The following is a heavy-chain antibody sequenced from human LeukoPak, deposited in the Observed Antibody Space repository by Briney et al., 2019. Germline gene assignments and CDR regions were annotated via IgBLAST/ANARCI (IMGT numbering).Heavy chain of an antibody. CDR1: GFTFSSYA. J-gene: IGHJ3*01. CDR3: ARGFCSGGTCYRITGTFDV. V-gene: IGHV3-23*01. Sequence: GGSLRLSCAASGFTFSSYAMSWVRQAPGKGLEWVSAISGSGGSTYYADSVKGRFTISRDNSKNTLYLQMTSLRADDTAVYYCARGFCSGGTCYRITGTFDVWGHGTMVSVSS. CDR2: ISGSGGST. D-gene: IGHD2-15*01.